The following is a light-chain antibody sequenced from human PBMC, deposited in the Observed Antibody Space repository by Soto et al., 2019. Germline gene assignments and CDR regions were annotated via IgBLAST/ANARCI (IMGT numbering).Light chain of an antibody. CDR1: SSDVGGYNF. J-gene: IGLJ1*01. Sequence: QSVLTQPASVFGSPGQSITFSCAGTSSDVGGYNFVSWYQQHPGKAPKLMIYEVSSRPSEVSNRFSGSKSGNTASLTISGLQPEDEADYYCSSYTTSTTVVFGTGTKVTVL. CDR3: SSYTTSTTVV. CDR2: EVS. V-gene: IGLV2-14*03.